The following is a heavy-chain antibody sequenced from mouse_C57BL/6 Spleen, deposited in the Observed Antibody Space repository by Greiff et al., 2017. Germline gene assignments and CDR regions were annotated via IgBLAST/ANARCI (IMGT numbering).Heavy chain of an antibody. J-gene: IGHJ3*01. D-gene: IGHD2-4*01. V-gene: IGHV1-53*01. Sequence: QVQLQQPGTELVKPGASVKLSCKASGYTFTGYWMHWVKQRPGQGLEWIGNINPSNGGTTYNEKFKSKATLTVEKSSSTAYMQLSSRTSEDAAVYYCARGDYGRETFAYWGQGTLVTVSA. CDR2: INPSNGGT. CDR3: ARGDYGRETFAY. CDR1: GYTFTGYW.